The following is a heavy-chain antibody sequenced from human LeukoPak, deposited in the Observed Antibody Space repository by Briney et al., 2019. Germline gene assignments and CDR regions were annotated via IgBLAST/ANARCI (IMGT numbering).Heavy chain of an antibody. J-gene: IGHJ3*02. CDR2: IYYSGST. CDR1: GGSFSGYY. CDR3: ARDLSFLDAFDI. V-gene: IGHV4-39*07. D-gene: IGHD3-16*01. Sequence: PSETLSLTCTVYGGSFSGYYWGWIRQPPGKGLEWIGSIYYSGSTYYNPSLKSRVTISVDTSKNQFSLKLSSVTAADTAVYYCARDLSFLDAFDIWGQGTMVTVSS.